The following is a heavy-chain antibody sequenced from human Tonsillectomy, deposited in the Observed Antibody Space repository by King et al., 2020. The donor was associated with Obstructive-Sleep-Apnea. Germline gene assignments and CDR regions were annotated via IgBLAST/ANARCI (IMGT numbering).Heavy chain of an antibody. CDR3: AKDKVALWFGTSQRDAFDV. V-gene: IGHV3-23*04. D-gene: IGHD3-10*01. J-gene: IGHJ3*01. CDR1: GFIFSDYA. CDR2: ISSRGRAT. Sequence: EVQLVESGGGLVQPGGSLRLSCEASGFIFSDYAMTWVRQAPGKGLEWVSTISSRGRATYYTDSVKGRFTISRDNSKNTLYVQLDRLTAEDTAVYFCAKDKVALWFGTSQRDAFDVWGQGTMVTVAS.